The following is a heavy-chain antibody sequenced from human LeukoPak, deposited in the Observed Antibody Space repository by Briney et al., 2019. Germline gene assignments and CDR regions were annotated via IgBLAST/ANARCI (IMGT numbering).Heavy chain of an antibody. D-gene: IGHD1-26*01. V-gene: IGHV1-2*02. CDR1: GYTFTSYG. Sequence: ASVKVSCKASGYTFTSYGISWVRQAPGQGLEWMGWINPNSGGTNYAQKFQGRVTMTRDTSISTAYMELSRLRSDDTAVYYCARAYSGSYPYHDYWGQGTLVTVSS. J-gene: IGHJ4*02. CDR2: INPNSGGT. CDR3: ARAYSGSYPYHDY.